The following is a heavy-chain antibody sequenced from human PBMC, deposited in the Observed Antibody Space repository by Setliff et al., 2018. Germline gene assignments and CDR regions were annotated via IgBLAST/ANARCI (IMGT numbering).Heavy chain of an antibody. D-gene: IGHD6-25*01. Sequence: GGSLRLSCVASGFTFSSYGMTWVRQAPGKGLEWISYISDSSTVIQYGDSVKGRFTISRDNARNSLYLQMQSLRAEDTAVYYCAKSGQTSPYYYYYLDVWGKGTTVTVSS. CDR1: GFTFSSYG. CDR3: AKSGQTSPYYYYYLDV. CDR2: ISDSSTVI. V-gene: IGHV3-48*04. J-gene: IGHJ6*03.